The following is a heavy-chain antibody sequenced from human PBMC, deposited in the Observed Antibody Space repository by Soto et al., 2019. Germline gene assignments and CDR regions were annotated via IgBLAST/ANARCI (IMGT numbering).Heavy chain of an antibody. CDR2: ISGSGGST. V-gene: IGHV3-23*01. J-gene: IGHJ6*02. Sequence: GGSLRLACAASGFTFSSYAMSWVRQAPGKGLEWVSAISGSGGSTYYADSVKGRFTISRDNSKNTLYLQMNSLRAEDTAVYYCAKGNRYCSGGSCYPNRRPYYYYYGMDVWGQGTTVTVSS. CDR1: GFTFSSYA. CDR3: AKGNRYCSGGSCYPNRRPYYYYYGMDV. D-gene: IGHD2-15*01.